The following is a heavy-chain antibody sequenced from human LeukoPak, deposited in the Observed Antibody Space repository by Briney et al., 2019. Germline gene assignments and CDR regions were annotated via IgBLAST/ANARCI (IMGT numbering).Heavy chain of an antibody. D-gene: IGHD3-10*01. V-gene: IGHV3-23*01. Sequence: GGSLRLSCAASGFTFSSYAMSWVRQAPGKGLEWVSAISGSGGSTYYADSVKGRFTISRDNSKNTLYLQMNSLRAEDTAVYYCARHGSGSYYSDYLDYWGQGTLVTVSS. CDR1: GFTFSSYA. CDR2: ISGSGGST. J-gene: IGHJ4*02. CDR3: ARHGSGSYYSDYLDY.